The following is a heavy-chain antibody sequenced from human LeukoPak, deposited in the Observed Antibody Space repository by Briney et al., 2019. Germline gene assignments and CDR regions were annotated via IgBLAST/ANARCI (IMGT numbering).Heavy chain of an antibody. J-gene: IGHJ4*02. V-gene: IGHV1-24*01. Sequence: ASVKVSRKVSGYTLTELSMHWVRQAPGKGLEWMGGFDPEDGETIYAQKFQGRVTVTEDTSTDTAYMELSSLRSEDTAVYYCATDGAKYYGSSYYFDYWGQGTLVTVSS. D-gene: IGHD3-10*01. CDR3: ATDGAKYYGSSYYFDY. CDR2: FDPEDGET. CDR1: GYTLTELS.